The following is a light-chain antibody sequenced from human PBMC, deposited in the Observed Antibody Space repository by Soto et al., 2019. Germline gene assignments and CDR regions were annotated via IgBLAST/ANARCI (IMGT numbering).Light chain of an antibody. CDR2: EVS. Sequence: QSVLTHPASVSGSPGQSITISCTGTSSGIRDYNYVSWYQQLPGNAPKLIMYEVSNRPSGISNRFSGSKSGNTASLTISGLQAEGEADYYCSSKSPDFFGTGTKVTVL. J-gene: IGLJ1*01. CDR3: SSKSPDF. CDR1: SSGIRDYNY. V-gene: IGLV2-14*01.